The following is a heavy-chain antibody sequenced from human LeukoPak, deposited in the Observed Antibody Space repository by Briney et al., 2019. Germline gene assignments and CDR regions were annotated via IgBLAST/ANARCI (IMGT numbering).Heavy chain of an antibody. D-gene: IGHD6-13*01. J-gene: IGHJ6*02. Sequence: ASVKVSCKASGYTFTSYDINWVRQAAGQGLEWMGWMNPNSGNTGYAQKFQGRVAMTRNTSISTAYMELSSLGSEDTAVYYCARGAEQQLVRHAPPSYGMDVWGQGTTVTVSS. V-gene: IGHV1-8*01. CDR1: GYTFTSYD. CDR2: MNPNSGNT. CDR3: ARGAEQQLVRHAPPSYGMDV.